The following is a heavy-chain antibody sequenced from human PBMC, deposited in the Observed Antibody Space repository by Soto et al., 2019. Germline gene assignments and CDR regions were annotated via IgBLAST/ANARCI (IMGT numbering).Heavy chain of an antibody. CDR2: ASGSGSGT. CDR3: EKGRPGVAAATDY. CDR1: GFTFSDFA. Sequence: PGESLKISCAASGFTFSDFAMAWVRQAPGKGLEWVSSASGSGSGTYYADSVKGRFTISRDNSKNTLFLHMTNLRAGDTALYFCEKGRPGVAAATDYWGQGTLVTVSS. D-gene: IGHD2-2*01. V-gene: IGHV3-23*01. J-gene: IGHJ4*02.